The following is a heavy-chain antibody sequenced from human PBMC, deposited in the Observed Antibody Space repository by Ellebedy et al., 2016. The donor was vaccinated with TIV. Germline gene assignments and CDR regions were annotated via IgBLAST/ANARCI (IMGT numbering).Heavy chain of an antibody. D-gene: IGHD5-24*01. V-gene: IGHV3-74*01. Sequence: GESLKISCAASGFTFSSSWIHWVRQAPGKGLVWVSRLNGDGTGTSYADFVKGRFTISRDNAKDTMYPQMNSLGAEDKAVYYCARGIRDGYNFRFDIWGQGTMVTVSS. J-gene: IGHJ3*02. CDR2: LNGDGTGT. CDR3: ARGIRDGYNFRFDI. CDR1: GFTFSSSW.